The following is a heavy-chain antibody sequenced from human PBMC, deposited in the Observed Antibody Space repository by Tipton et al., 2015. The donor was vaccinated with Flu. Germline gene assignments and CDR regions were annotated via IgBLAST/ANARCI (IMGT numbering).Heavy chain of an antibody. CDR3: ARETRFLEWLHMDV. CDR1: GGSFSGYY. J-gene: IGHJ6*03. D-gene: IGHD3-3*01. V-gene: IGHV4-4*07. Sequence: TLSLTCAVYGGSFSGYYWSWIRQPAGKGLEWIGRIYTSGSTNYNPSLKSRVTMSVDTSKNQFSLKLSSVTAADTAVYYCARETRFLEWLHMDVWGKGTTVTVSS. CDR2: IYTSGST.